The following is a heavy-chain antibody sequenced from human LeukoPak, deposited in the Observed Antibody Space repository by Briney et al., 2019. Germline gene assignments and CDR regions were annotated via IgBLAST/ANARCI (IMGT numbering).Heavy chain of an antibody. Sequence: PSETLSLTCAVYGGSFSGYYWSWIRQPPGKGLEWIGEINHSGSTNYNPSLKSRVTISVDTSKNQFSLKLSSVTAADTAVYYYARIVLYDFWSGYYTPYNWFDPWGQGTLVTVSS. CDR2: INHSGST. D-gene: IGHD3-3*01. V-gene: IGHV4-34*01. CDR3: ARIVLYDFWSGYYTPYNWFDP. CDR1: GGSFSGYY. J-gene: IGHJ5*02.